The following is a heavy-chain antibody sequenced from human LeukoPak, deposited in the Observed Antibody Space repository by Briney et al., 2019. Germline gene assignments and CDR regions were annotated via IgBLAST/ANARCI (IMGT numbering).Heavy chain of an antibody. CDR2: IWYDGSNK. J-gene: IGHJ4*02. Sequence: GGSLRLSCVAAGFTFSSRGMHWVRQAPGKGLEWVAVIWYDGSNKYYADSVKGRFTISRDNSKNTLYLEMSSLRAEDTAVYYCTSFEYWGQGTLVTVSS. CDR1: GFTFSSRG. V-gene: IGHV3-33*01. CDR3: TSFEY.